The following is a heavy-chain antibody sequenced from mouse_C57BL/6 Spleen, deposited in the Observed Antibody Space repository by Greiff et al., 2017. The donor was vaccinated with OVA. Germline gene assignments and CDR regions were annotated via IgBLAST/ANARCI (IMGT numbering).Heavy chain of an antibody. V-gene: IGHV1-69*01. Sequence: QVQLQQPGAELVMPGASVKLSCKASGYTFTSYWMHWVKQRPGQGLEWIGEIDPSDSYTNYNQKFKGKSTLTVDKSSSTAYMQLSSLTSEDAAVYYCTRPSRDAMDYWGQGTSGTVSS. CDR3: TRPSRDAMDY. CDR2: IDPSDSYT. J-gene: IGHJ4*01. CDR1: GYTFTSYW.